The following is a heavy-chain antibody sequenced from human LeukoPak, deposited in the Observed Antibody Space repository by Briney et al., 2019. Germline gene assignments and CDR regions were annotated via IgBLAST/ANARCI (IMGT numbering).Heavy chain of an antibody. CDR2: IYYSGST. V-gene: IGHV4-59*01. Sequence: KPSETLSLTCTVSGGSISSYYWSWIRQPPGKGLEWIGYIYYSGSTNYNPSLKSRVTISVDTSKNQFSLKLSSVTAADTAVYYCARDTAAGHTYWGQGTLVTVSS. CDR1: GGSISSYY. J-gene: IGHJ4*02. CDR3: ARDTAAGHTY. D-gene: IGHD6-13*01.